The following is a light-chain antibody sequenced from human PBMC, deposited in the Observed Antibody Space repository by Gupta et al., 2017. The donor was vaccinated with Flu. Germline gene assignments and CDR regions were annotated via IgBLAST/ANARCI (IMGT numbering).Light chain of an antibody. J-gene: IGKJ1*01. CDR2: GAS. V-gene: IGKV3-20*01. Sequence: VTPSLSPWERATRSCRASQSVSSGYLAWYQQKPGQAPRLLIYGASSRATGIPDRFSGSGSGTDFTLTISRLEPEDFAVYYCQQYGSSPRTFGQGTKVEIK. CDR1: QSVSSGY. CDR3: QQYGSSPRT.